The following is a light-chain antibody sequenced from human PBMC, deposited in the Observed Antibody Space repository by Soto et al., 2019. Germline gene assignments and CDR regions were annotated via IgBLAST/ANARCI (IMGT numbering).Light chain of an antibody. V-gene: IGKV3-20*01. J-gene: IGKJ2*01. Sequence: EVVLTQSPGTLSLSPGERATLSCRASHSLTNNYLAWYQQKPGQAPRLLIFGSSDRATGIPDRFSGSGSGTDFTLTISRLEHEDVAVYYCQPYGSSPPYTFGQGTKLEIK. CDR1: HSLTNNY. CDR2: GSS. CDR3: QPYGSSPPYT.